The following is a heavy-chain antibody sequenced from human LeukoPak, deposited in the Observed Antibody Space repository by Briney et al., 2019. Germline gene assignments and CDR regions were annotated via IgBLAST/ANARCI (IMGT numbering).Heavy chain of an antibody. CDR1: GGSVSSGNYY. V-gene: IGHV4-61*01. CDR3: ARGWDLNFDY. D-gene: IGHD1-26*01. J-gene: IGHJ4*02. Sequence: SETLSLTRTVSGGSVSSGNYYWSWIRQPPGKGLEWIGYIYHSGSTNYNPSLKSRVTISVDTSKNQFSLKLSSVTAADTAMYYCARGWDLNFDYWGQGALVTVSS. CDR2: IYHSGST.